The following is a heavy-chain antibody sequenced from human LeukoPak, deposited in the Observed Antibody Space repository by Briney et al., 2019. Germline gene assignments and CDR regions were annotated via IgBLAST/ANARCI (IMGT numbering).Heavy chain of an antibody. CDR3: ARYGAVSTNFDY. V-gene: IGHV4-34*01. CDR2: INHSGST. Sequence: PSETLSLTCTVYGGSFSGYYRSWIRQPPGKGLEWIGEINHSGSTNYNPSLKSRVTISVDTSKNQFSLKLSSVTAADTAVYYCARYGAVSTNFDYWGHRTPVTFSS. J-gene: IGHJ4*01. CDR1: GGSFSGYY. D-gene: IGHD5/OR15-5a*01.